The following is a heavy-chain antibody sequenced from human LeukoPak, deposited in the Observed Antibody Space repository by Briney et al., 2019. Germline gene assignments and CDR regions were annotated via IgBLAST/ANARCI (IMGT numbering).Heavy chain of an antibody. CDR3: ARVPTIAVAVVEAFDI. Sequence: SETLSLTCTVSGGSLSSGSYYWSWIRQPAGTGLEWIGRIYTSGSTNYNPSLKSRVTISVDTSKNQFSLKLSSVTAADTAVYYCARVPTIAVAVVEAFDIWGQGTMVTVSS. V-gene: IGHV4-61*02. J-gene: IGHJ3*02. CDR2: IYTSGST. D-gene: IGHD6-19*01. CDR1: GGSLSSGSYY.